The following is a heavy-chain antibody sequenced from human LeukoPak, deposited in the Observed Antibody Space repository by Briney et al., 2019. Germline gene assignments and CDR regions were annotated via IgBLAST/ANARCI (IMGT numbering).Heavy chain of an antibody. D-gene: IGHD6-13*01. V-gene: IGHV3-30*02. J-gene: IGHJ4*02. CDR1: GFTFSSYG. Sequence: TGGSLRLSCAASGFTFSSYGMHWVRQAPGKGLEWVAFIRSDGSNKYYADSVKGRFTISRDNSKNTLYLQMNSLRAEDTAVYYCAREWQQLVPYFDYWGQGILVTVSS. CDR2: IRSDGSNK. CDR3: AREWQQLVPYFDY.